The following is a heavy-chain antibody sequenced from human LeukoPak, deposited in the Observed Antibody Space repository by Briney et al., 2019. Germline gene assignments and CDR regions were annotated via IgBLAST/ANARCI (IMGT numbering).Heavy chain of an antibody. V-gene: IGHV3-23*01. J-gene: IGHJ2*01. D-gene: IGHD4-23*01. CDR2: ISGIGGST. Sequence: GGSLRLSCAASGFTFTRYAMNWVRQAPGKGLEWVPAISGIGGSTYYADSVKGRFTISGDNSKNTLCLQMNSLRAEDTAVYYCAKDRDYGGNSGGYFDLWGRGTLVTVSS. CDR3: AKDRDYGGNSGGYFDL. CDR1: GFTFTRYA.